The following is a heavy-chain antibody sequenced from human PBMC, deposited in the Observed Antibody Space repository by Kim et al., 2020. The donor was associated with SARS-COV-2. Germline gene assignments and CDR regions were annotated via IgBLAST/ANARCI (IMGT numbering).Heavy chain of an antibody. Sequence: GGSLRLSCAASGFTFSSYEMNWVRQAPGKGLEWVSYISSSGSTIYYADSVKGRFTISRDNAKNSLYLQMNSLRAEDTAVYYCARGSRGREYYDFWSGYLGGDYWGQGTLVTVSS. CDR1: GFTFSSYE. CDR2: ISSSGSTI. CDR3: ARGSRGREYYDFWSGYLGGDY. J-gene: IGHJ4*02. D-gene: IGHD3-3*01. V-gene: IGHV3-48*03.